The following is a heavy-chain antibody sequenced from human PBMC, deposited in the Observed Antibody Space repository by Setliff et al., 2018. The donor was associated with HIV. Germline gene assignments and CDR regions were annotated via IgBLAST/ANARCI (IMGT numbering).Heavy chain of an antibody. V-gene: IGHV1-69*10. CDR1: GGISSTHA. CDR2: IISILDIT. J-gene: IGHJ5*02. D-gene: IGHD2-15*01. Sequence: SVMVSCKASGGISSTHAINWVRQAPGQGLEWMGQIISILDITSYAQKLQGRVSITADESTSTAYMELSSLRSEDTAVYYCALPYCGGGNCWSSASLPPAGWFDPWGQGTLVTVSS. CDR3: ALPYCGGGNCWSSASLPPAGWFDP.